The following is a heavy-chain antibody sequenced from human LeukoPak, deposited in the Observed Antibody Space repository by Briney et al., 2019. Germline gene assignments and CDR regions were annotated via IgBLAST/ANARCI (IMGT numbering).Heavy chain of an antibody. D-gene: IGHD2-21*01. CDR1: GGSINSYY. CDR3: ARHDNVPVIKHGFDH. CDR2: IYSSGVT. J-gene: IGHJ4*02. V-gene: IGHV4-59*08. Sequence: PSETLSLTCTVSGGSINSYYWSWIRQPPGKGLEWLGYIYSSGVTNYNPSLQSRVTISIDTSKNQFSLKVSSVTAADTAVYYCARHDNVPVIKHGFDHSGQGTLVTVSS.